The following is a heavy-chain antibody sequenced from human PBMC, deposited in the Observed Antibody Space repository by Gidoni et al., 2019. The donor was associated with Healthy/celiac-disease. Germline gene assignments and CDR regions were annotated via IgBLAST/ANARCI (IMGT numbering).Heavy chain of an antibody. CDR1: GGSISSYY. D-gene: IGHD1-26*01. J-gene: IGHJ4*02. CDR3: ARVRVGELLDY. V-gene: IGHV4-59*01. CDR2: IYYSGST. Sequence: QVQLQESGPGLVKPSETLSLTCTVSGGSISSYYWSWIRQPPGKGLAWIGYIYYSGSTNYSPSLKSRVTISVDTSKNQFSLKLSSLTAADTAVYYCARVRVGELLDYWSQGTLVTVSS.